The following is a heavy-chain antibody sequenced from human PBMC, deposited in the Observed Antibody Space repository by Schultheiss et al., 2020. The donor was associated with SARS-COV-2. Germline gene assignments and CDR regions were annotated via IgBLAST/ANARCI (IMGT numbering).Heavy chain of an antibody. J-gene: IGHJ6*02. D-gene: IGHD1-26*01. Sequence: ASVKVSCKASGYTFTSYGISWVRQAPGQGLEWMGWISAYNGNTNYAQKLQGRVTMTTDKSTSTAYMELRSLRSDDTAVYYCAREGRGAKAYYYGMDVWGQGTTVTVSS. V-gene: IGHV1-18*01. CDR1: GYTFTSYG. CDR3: AREGRGAKAYYYGMDV. CDR2: ISAYNGNT.